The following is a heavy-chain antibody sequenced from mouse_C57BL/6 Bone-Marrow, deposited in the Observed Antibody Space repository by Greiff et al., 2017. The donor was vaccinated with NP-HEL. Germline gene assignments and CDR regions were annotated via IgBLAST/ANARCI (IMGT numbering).Heavy chain of an antibody. CDR1: GYTFTSYW. J-gene: IGHJ3*01. CDR2: IDPSDSYT. V-gene: IGHV1-69*01. CDR3: ARWLLTGRPFFAD. Sequence: QVQLQQPGAELVMPGASVKLSCKASGYTFTSYWMHWVKQRPGQGLEWIGEIDPSDSYTNYNQKFKGKSTLTVDKSSSTAYMQLSSLTSEDSAVYYCARWLLTGRPFFADWGQGTLVTVSA. D-gene: IGHD4-1*01.